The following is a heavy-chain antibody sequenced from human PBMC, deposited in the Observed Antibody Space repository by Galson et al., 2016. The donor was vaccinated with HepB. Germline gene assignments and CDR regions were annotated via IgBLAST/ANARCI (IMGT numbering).Heavy chain of an antibody. Sequence: SLRLSCAASGFRFSYYGMHWVRQAPGKGLEWVANTKQDGSEKYYVDSVKGRFTISRDNAKNSLYLQINSLSAEDTAVYYCARDRGGTYSNCFDYWGQGTQVIVSS. J-gene: IGHJ4*02. CDR1: GFRFSYYG. CDR2: TKQDGSEK. CDR3: ARDRGGTYSNCFDY. V-gene: IGHV3-7*03. D-gene: IGHD1-26*01.